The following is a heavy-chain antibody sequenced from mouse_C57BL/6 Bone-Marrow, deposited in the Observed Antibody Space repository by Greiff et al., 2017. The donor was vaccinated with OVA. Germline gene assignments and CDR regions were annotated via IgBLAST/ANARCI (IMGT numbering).Heavy chain of an antibody. D-gene: IGHD4-1*01. V-gene: IGHV1-74*01. CDR1: GYTFTSYW. CDR2: IHPSDSDT. Sequence: QVQLQQPGAELVKPGASVKVSCKASGYTFTSYWMHWVKQRPGQGLEWIGRIHPSDSDTNYNQKFKGKATLTVDKSSSTAYMQLSGLTSEDSAVYYCAIWAGTGRYFDVWGTGTTVTVTA. J-gene: IGHJ1*03. CDR3: AIWAGTGRYFDV.